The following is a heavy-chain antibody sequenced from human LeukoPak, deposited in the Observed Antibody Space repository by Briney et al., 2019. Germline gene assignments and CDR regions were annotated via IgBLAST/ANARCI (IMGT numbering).Heavy chain of an antibody. Sequence: GGSLRLSCAASGFTFSSYGMHWVRQAPGKGLEWVAVISYDGSNKYYADSVKGRFTISRDNSKNTLYLQMNSLRAEDTAVYYCAKDRIAAAGTPAGSFDYWGQGTLVTVSS. CDR1: GFTFSSYG. CDR3: AKDRIAAAGTPAGSFDY. J-gene: IGHJ4*02. CDR2: ISYDGSNK. D-gene: IGHD6-13*01. V-gene: IGHV3-30*18.